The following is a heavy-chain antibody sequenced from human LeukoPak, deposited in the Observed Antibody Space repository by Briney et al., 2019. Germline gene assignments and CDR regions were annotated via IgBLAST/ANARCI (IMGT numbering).Heavy chain of an antibody. CDR3: ARRYCSSTSCYPHFDY. D-gene: IGHD2-2*01. CDR1: GFTFSSYW. J-gene: IGHJ4*02. V-gene: IGHV3-7*01. Sequence: PGGSLRLSCAASGFTFSSYWMSWVRQAPGKGLEWVANIKQDGSEKYYVDSVKGRFTISRDNAKNSLYLQMNSLRAEDTAVYYCARRYCSSTSCYPHFDYWGQGTLVTVSS. CDR2: IKQDGSEK.